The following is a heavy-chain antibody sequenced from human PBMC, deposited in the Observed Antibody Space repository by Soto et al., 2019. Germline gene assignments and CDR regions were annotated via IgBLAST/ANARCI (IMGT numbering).Heavy chain of an antibody. D-gene: IGHD3-3*01. CDR1: GFTFSSYT. CDR3: AKGVEECFYMDV. V-gene: IGHV3-23*01. J-gene: IGHJ6*03. CDR2: ISDSGGST. Sequence: EVQLLESGGGLVQPGGSLRLSCAASGFTFSSYTMSWVRQAPGKGLEWVSAISDSGGSTYYADSVKGRFTISRDNSKHTLFLQGNSLRAEDTAVYYCAKGVEECFYMDVWGKGTSFTVSS.